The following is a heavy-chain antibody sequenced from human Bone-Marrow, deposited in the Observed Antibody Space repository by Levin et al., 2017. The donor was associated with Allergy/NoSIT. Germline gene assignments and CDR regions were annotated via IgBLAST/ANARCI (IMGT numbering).Heavy chain of an antibody. CDR2: IRSKANSYAT. D-gene: IGHD2-15*01. Sequence: LSLTCAASGFTFSGSAMHWVRQASGKGLEWVGRIRSKANSYATAYAASVKGRFTISRDDSKNTAYLQMNSLKTEDTAVYYCTHSGDIVVVVAATHSGYYYYGMDVWGQGTTVTVSS. CDR3: THSGDIVVVVAATHSGYYYYGMDV. J-gene: IGHJ6*02. V-gene: IGHV3-73*01. CDR1: GFTFSGSA.